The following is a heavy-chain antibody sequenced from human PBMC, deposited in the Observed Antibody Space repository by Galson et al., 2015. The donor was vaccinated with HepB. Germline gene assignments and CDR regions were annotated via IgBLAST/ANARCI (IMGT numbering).Heavy chain of an antibody. CDR2: INPAGSDT. J-gene: IGHJ6*02. Sequence: QSGAEVKKAGESLTISCKGSGYSFTSYWIGWVRQMPGKGLEWIGIINPAGSDTKYSPSFQGQVTISADKSISTAYLQWSSLKASDTAMYYCARRGSTNYYYYGMDVWGQGTTVTVSS. CDR1: GYSFTSYW. CDR3: ARRGSTNYYYYGMDV. D-gene: IGHD2-2*01. V-gene: IGHV5-51*03.